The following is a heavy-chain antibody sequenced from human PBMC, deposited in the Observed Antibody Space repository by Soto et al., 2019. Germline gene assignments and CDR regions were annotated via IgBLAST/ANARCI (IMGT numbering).Heavy chain of an antibody. Sequence: GGSLRLSCAASGFTFSSYAMHWVRQAPGKGLEWVAVISYDGSNKYYADSVKGRFTISRDNSKNTLYLQMNSLRAEDTAVYYCAREEVSITGTTSEAYGMDVWGQGTPVTVSS. V-gene: IGHV3-30-3*01. CDR3: AREEVSITGTTSEAYGMDV. J-gene: IGHJ6*02. CDR2: ISYDGSNK. CDR1: GFTFSSYA. D-gene: IGHD1-20*01.